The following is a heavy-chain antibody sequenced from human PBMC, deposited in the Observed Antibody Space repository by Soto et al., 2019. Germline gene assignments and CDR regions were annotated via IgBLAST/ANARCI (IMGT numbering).Heavy chain of an antibody. CDR2: IYYSGST. Sequence: SETLSLTCTVSGGSISSYYWSWIRQPPGKGLEWIGYIYYSGSTNYNPSLKSRVTISVDTSKNQFSLKLSSVTAADTAVYYCARALHLNDYGSTFFDYWGQGALVTVSS. CDR3: ARALHLNDYGSTFFDY. V-gene: IGHV4-59*01. D-gene: IGHD4-17*01. CDR1: GGSISSYY. J-gene: IGHJ4*02.